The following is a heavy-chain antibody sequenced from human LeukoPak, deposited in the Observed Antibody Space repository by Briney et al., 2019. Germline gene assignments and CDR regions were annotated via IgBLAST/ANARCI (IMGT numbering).Heavy chain of an antibody. CDR1: GGSISSYY. CDR3: ARRRGWQFDP. D-gene: IGHD6-19*01. J-gene: IGHJ5*02. V-gene: IGHV4-59*01. CDR2: IYYSGST. Sequence: PSETLSLTRTVSGGSISSYYWSWIRQPPGKELEWIGYIYYSGSTNYNPSLKSRVTISIDTSKNQFSLKVTSVTAADTAVYYCARRRGWQFDPWGQGTLVTVSS.